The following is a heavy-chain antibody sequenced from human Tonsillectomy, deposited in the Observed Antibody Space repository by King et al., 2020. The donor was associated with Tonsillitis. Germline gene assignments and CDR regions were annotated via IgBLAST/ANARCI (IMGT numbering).Heavy chain of an antibody. CDR1: GFTLSGFS. J-gene: IGHJ4*02. V-gene: IGHV3-48*02. Sequence: VQLVQSGGGLVWPGGSLRLSCAASGFTLSGFSMDWVRQAPGMGLEWVSYISGDSGTIYYADSVKGRFTISRDNAKNSLYLQMNSLRDEDTAVYFCARGWLSNSFDYWGQGTPGHRLL. CDR2: ISGDSGTI. D-gene: IGHD3-22*01. CDR3: ARGWLSNSFDY.